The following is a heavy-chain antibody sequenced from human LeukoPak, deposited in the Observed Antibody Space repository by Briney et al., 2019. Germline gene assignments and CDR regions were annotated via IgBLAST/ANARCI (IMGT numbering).Heavy chain of an antibody. CDR2: INQYGRER. Sequence: GGSLRLSCAASGFTFSSQWMSWVRQAPGKGREGVANINQYGRERNYVHSVKGRFTISRDNAKSSLYLQMNSLSAGDTPIYSCAREHVVDGLVFDYWGQGTLVTV. CDR1: GFTFSSQW. D-gene: IGHD2-2*01. CDR3: AREHVVDGLVFDY. V-gene: IGHV3-7*01. J-gene: IGHJ4*02.